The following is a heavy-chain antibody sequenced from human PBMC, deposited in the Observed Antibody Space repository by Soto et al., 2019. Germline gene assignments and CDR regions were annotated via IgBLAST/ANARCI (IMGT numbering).Heavy chain of an antibody. CDR2: INSDGSST. Sequence: EVQLVESGGGLVQPGGSLRLSCAASGFTFSSYWMHWVRQAPGKGLVWVSRINSDGSSTSYADSVKARFTISRDNAKNTLYLQMNSLRAEDTAVYYCAREGGWLRYYFDYWGQGTLVTVSS. V-gene: IGHV3-74*01. J-gene: IGHJ4*02. CDR1: GFTFSSYW. CDR3: AREGGWLRYYFDY. D-gene: IGHD3-22*01.